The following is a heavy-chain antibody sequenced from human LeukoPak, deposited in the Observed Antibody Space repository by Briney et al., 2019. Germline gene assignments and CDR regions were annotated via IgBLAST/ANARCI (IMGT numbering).Heavy chain of an antibody. D-gene: IGHD6-13*01. CDR3: AKHSSSWYLSDY. CDR1: GFTFSSFA. CDR2: ISGSGGST. V-gene: IGHV3-23*01. J-gene: IGHJ4*02. Sequence: GGSLRLSCAASGFTFSSFAMSWVRQAPGKGLEWVSAISGSGGSTYYADSVKGRFTISRDNSKNTLYLQMNSLRAEDTAVYYCAKHSSSWYLSDYWGQGTLVTVSS.